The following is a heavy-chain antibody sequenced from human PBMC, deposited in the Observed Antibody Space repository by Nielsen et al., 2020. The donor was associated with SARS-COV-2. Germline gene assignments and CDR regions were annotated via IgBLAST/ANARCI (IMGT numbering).Heavy chain of an antibody. Sequence: SETLSLTCTVSGGSISTYFWSWIRQPPGKGLEWIAYIYYSGSTNKNPSLKSRVTISVDTSKNQFSLKLNSVTTADTAVYYCARGDSSSWYGDYWGQGLLVTVSS. D-gene: IGHD6-13*01. J-gene: IGHJ4*02. CDR3: ARGDSSSWYGDY. CDR1: GGSISTYF. V-gene: IGHV4-59*01. CDR2: IYYSGST.